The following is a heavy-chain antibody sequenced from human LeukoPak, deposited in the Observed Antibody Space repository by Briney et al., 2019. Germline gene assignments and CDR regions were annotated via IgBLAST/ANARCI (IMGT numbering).Heavy chain of an antibody. CDR1: GFTFDDYA. Sequence: PGRSLRLSCAASGFTFDDYAMHWVRQAPGKGLEWVSSINWNSENLVYADSVKGRFTISRDYAKNSLYLQMTSLRVEDTALYYCVKSSGGDTNGYPLWDWGQGTLVIVSS. CDR3: VKSSGGDTNGYPLWD. V-gene: IGHV3-9*01. J-gene: IGHJ4*02. D-gene: IGHD2-8*01. CDR2: INWNSENL.